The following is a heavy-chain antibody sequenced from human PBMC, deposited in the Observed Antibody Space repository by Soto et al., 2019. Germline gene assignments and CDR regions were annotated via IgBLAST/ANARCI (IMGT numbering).Heavy chain of an antibody. CDR1: GGSISSYY. J-gene: IGHJ5*02. V-gene: IGHV4-59*01. CDR2: IYYSGST. D-gene: IGHD3-22*01. Sequence: LSLTCTVSGGSISSYYWSWIRQPPGKGLEWIGYIYYSGSTNYNPSLKSRVTISVDTSKNQFSLKLSSVTAADTAVYYCARKIGDWFDPWGQGTLVTVSS. CDR3: ARKIGDWFDP.